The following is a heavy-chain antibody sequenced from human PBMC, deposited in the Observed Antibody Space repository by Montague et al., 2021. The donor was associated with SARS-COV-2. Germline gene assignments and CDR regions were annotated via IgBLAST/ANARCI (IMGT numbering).Heavy chain of an antibody. CDR1: GDTISSFY. Sequence: SETLSLTCTVSGDTISSFYLSLTRQPAGTGLERIARVSASGNTNYNPSLNTRVTMSVDTSKKQFSLRLSPVTAADTAVYYCARDVVAAPGTFDYWGQGTLV. J-gene: IGHJ4*02. CDR2: VSASGNT. D-gene: IGHD6-13*01. V-gene: IGHV4-4*07. CDR3: ARDVVAAPGTFDY.